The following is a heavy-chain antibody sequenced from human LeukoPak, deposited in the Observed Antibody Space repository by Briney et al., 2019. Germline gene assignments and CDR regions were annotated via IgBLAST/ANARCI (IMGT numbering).Heavy chain of an antibody. V-gene: IGHV1-18*04. J-gene: IGHJ6*03. CDR1: GYTFTTYG. Sequence: GASVKVSCKAIGYTFTTYGIAWVRQAPGQGLEWMGWISTYKGTTNYTQKFQGRVAMTTDTSTSTAYMELRSLRSDDTAVYYCARYSSSWYHYMDVWGKGTTVTVS. CDR2: ISTYKGTT. D-gene: IGHD6-13*01. CDR3: ARYSSSWYHYMDV.